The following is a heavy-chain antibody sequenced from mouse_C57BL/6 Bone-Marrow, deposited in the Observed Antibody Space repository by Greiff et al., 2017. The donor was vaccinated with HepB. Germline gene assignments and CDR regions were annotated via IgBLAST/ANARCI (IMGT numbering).Heavy chain of an antibody. V-gene: IGHV5-16*01. Sequence: DVMLVESEGGLVQPGSSMKLSCTASGFTFSDYYMAWVRQVPEKGLEWVANINYDGSSTYYLDSLKSRFIISRDNAKNILYLQMSSLKSEDTATYYCARGHYYGSSYWYFDVWGTGTTVTVSS. CDR3: ARGHYYGSSYWYFDV. D-gene: IGHD1-1*01. CDR1: GFTFSDYY. J-gene: IGHJ1*03. CDR2: INYDGSST.